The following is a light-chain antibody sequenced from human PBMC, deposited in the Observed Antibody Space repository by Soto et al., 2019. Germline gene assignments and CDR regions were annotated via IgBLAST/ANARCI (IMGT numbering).Light chain of an antibody. J-gene: IGKJ5*01. CDR1: QSVNSY. V-gene: IGKV3-11*01. Sequence: EIVLTQSPATLSLSPGERATLSCRASQSVNSYFAWYQHKPVQAPRPLIYDASNRATGIPARFSGSGSGTDFPLNISSLEPEDFAVYYCQQRSNWPPITFGQGTRLEIK. CDR2: DAS. CDR3: QQRSNWPPIT.